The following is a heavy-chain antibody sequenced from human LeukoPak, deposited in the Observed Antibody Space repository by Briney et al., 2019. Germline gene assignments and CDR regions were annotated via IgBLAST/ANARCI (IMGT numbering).Heavy chain of an antibody. CDR3: ARGTYSSSFFDY. J-gene: IGHJ4*02. V-gene: IGHV1-69*13. Sequence: GASVKVSCKASGYTFTSYGISWVRQAPGQGLEWMGGIIPIFGTANYAQKFQGRVTITADESTSTAYMELSSLRSEDTAVYYCARGTYSSSFFDYWGQGTLVTVSS. CDR2: IIPIFGTA. CDR1: GYTFTSYG. D-gene: IGHD6-13*01.